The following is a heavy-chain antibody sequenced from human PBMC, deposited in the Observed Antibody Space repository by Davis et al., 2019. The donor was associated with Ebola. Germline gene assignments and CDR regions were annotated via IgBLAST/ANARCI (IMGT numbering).Heavy chain of an antibody. J-gene: IGHJ6*04. CDR1: GFTFSSYS. D-gene: IGHD4-17*01. V-gene: IGHV3-48*01. CDR3: TRRGVTSYYYYGMDV. CDR2: ISSSSSTI. Sequence: GGSLRLSCAASGFTFSSYSMNWVRQAPGKGLEWVSYISSSSSTIYYADSVKGRFTISRDNSKNTLYLQMNSLKTEDTAVYYCTRRGVTSYYYYGMDVWGKGTTVTVSS.